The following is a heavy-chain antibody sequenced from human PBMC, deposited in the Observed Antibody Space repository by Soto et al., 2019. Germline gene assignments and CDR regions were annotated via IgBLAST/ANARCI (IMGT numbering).Heavy chain of an antibody. V-gene: IGHV1-69*13. CDR2: IIPIFGTA. J-gene: IGHJ6*02. CDR3: ARDSDPGFDFWSGYPRSYGMDV. D-gene: IGHD3-3*01. Sequence: SVKVSCKDSGGTFSSYAISWVRQAPGQGLEWMGGIIPIFGTANYAQKFQGRVTITADESTSTAYMELRSLRSDDTAVYYCARDSDPGFDFWSGYPRSYGMDVWGQGTTVTVSS. CDR1: GGTFSSYA.